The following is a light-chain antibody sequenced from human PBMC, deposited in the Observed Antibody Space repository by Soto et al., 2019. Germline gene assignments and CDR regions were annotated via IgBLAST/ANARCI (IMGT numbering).Light chain of an antibody. Sequence: QSALTQPPSVSGSPGQSVTISCTGTSTDFVSYNRVSWYQQPPGTAPKLMIYEVSKRPSGVPDRFSGSKSGYTASLTISGLQAADEADYYCSLYTSENAYVFGTGTQLTVL. J-gene: IGLJ1*01. CDR2: EVS. V-gene: IGLV2-18*01. CDR1: STDFVSYNR. CDR3: SLYTSENAYV.